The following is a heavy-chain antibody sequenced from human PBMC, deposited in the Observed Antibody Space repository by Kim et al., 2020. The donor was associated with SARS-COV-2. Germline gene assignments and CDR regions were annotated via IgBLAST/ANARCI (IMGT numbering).Heavy chain of an antibody. CDR1: GFSLSTSGMC. D-gene: IGHD4-17*01. CDR2: IDWDDDK. CDR3: ARINYGDYGYYYYYMDV. J-gene: IGHJ6*03. V-gene: IGHV2-70*11. Sequence: SGPTLVNPTQTLTLTCTFSGFSLSTSGMCVSWIRQPPGKALEWLARIDWDDDKYYSTSLKTRLTISKDTSKNQVVLTMTNMDPVDKATYYCARINYGDYGYYYYYMDVWGKGTTVTVSS.